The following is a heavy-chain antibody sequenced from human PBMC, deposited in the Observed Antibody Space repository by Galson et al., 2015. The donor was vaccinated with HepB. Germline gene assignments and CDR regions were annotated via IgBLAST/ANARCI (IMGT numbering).Heavy chain of an antibody. V-gene: IGHV1-18*01. D-gene: IGHD2-2*01. Sequence: SVKVSCKASGYTFTSYGISWVRQAPGQGLEWMGWISAYNGNTNYAQKLQGRVTMTTDTSTNTAYMELRSLRSDDTAVYYCARDSLALLLAPAGSPMFDPWGQGTLVTVSS. J-gene: IGHJ5*02. CDR3: ARDSLALLLAPAGSPMFDP. CDR1: GYTFTSYG. CDR2: ISAYNGNT.